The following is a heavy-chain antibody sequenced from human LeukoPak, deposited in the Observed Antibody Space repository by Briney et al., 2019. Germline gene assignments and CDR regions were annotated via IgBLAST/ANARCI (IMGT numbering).Heavy chain of an antibody. J-gene: IGHJ4*02. CDR3: TIGSDWYSPGY. D-gene: IGHD6-19*01. Sequence: GGSLTLSCTPPGFTFSGYVTDWVRQASGKGLEWVGRITSKHNSYATVYAASVKGRFTISSDESKNTAYLQMNSLKTEHTAVYYCTIGSDWYSPGYWGQGTLVTVSS. V-gene: IGHV3-73*01. CDR2: ITSKHNSYAT. CDR1: GFTFSGYV.